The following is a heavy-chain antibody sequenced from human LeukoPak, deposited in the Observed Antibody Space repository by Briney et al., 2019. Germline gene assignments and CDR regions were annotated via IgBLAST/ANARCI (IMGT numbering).Heavy chain of an antibody. CDR3: ATGHSYGYDY. D-gene: IGHD5-18*01. V-gene: IGHV3-21*01. CDR2: ISSSSAYI. CDR1: GFTFSTYS. Sequence: GGSLRLSCAASGFTFSTYSMNWVRQAPGKGLEWVSSISSSSAYIYYADSVKGRFTISRDNAKNTLYLQMNSLRADDSGVYYCATGHSYGYDYWGQGVLVTVSS. J-gene: IGHJ4*02.